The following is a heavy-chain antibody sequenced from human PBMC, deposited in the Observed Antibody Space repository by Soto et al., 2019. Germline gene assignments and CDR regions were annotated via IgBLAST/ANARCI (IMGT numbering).Heavy chain of an antibody. CDR1: GGTFSSYV. V-gene: IGHV1-69*06. J-gene: IGHJ4*02. Sequence: QVQLVQSGAEVKKPGSSVKVSCKASGGTFSSYVISWVRQAPGQGLEWMGGIIPIFGTANYAQKFQGRVTIIADKSTSTAYMELSSLRSEDTDVYYCARDPDYGDYQNNSEFDYWGQGTLVTVSS. CDR3: ARDPDYGDYQNNSEFDY. CDR2: IIPIFGTA. D-gene: IGHD4-17*01.